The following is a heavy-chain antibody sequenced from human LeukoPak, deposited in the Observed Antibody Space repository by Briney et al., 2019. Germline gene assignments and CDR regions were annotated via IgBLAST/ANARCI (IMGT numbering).Heavy chain of an antibody. V-gene: IGHV3-13*04. CDR3: ARVLVAGTWAFDL. CDR2: IASTGDT. CDR1: GFTFSNYD. D-gene: IGHD6-19*01. J-gene: IGHJ3*01. Sequence: PGRSLRLSCAASGFTFSNYDMHWVRQSSGTGLEWVSAIASTGDTYLSGSVKGRFSISRENAKNSLYLEVNSLRAGDTAVYYCARVLVAGTWAFDLWGQGTMVIVSP.